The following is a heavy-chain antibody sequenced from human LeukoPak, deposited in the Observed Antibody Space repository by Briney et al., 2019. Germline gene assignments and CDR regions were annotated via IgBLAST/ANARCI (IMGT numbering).Heavy chain of an antibody. CDR1: GGSISSGGYY. J-gene: IGHJ6*02. CDR2: IYYSGST. V-gene: IGHV4-31*03. Sequence: PSETLSLTCTVSGGSISSGGYYWSWIRQHPGKGLEWIGYIYYSGSTYYNPSLKSRVTISVDTSKNQFSLKLSSVTAADTAVYYCARDPGLNYGDYVGPHYYYGMDVWGQGTTVTVSS. D-gene: IGHD4-17*01. CDR3: ARDPGLNYGDYVGPHYYYGMDV.